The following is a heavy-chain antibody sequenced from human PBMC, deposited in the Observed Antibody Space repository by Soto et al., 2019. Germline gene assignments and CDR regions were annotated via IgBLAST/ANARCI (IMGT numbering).Heavy chain of an antibody. Sequence: EVQLMESGGGLVQPGRSLRLSCAASGFTFHDYAMHWVRQGPGKGLEWVSGINSNGGSMGYAGSVKGRFTISRDNSKNSLYLQMNNLRVEDMALYYCTKDSFSNYDFWSGRYNRFDAWGQGTLVTVSS. CDR2: INSNGGSM. V-gene: IGHV3-9*03. J-gene: IGHJ5*02. CDR3: TKDSFSNYDFWSGRYNRFDA. CDR1: GFTFHDYA. D-gene: IGHD3-3*01.